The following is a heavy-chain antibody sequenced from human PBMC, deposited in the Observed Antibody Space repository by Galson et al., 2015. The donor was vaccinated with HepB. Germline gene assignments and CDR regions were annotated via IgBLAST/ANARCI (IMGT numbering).Heavy chain of an antibody. Sequence: SLRLSCAASGFTFSSYGMHGVRQAPGKGLEWVAVIWYDGSNKYYADSVKGRFTISRDNSKNTLYLQMNSLRAEDTAVYYCARDNGYSYGHYYGMDVWGQGTTVTVSS. CDR2: IWYDGSNK. CDR3: ARDNGYSYGHYYGMDV. J-gene: IGHJ6*02. D-gene: IGHD5-18*01. V-gene: IGHV3-33*01. CDR1: GFTFSSYG.